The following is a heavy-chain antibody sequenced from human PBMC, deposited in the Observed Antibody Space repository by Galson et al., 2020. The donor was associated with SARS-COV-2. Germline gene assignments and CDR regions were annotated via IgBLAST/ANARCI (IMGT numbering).Heavy chain of an antibody. CDR1: GFTFSSYA. Sequence: GESLKISCAASGFTFSSYAMTWVRQAPEKGLDWFSAIRASGSSTYYSDSVKGRFTISKANSKNTLFLQMDSLRAEDTAVYYCAKDWDSSAWYGKGIDFWGQGTLVTVSS. V-gene: IGHV3-23*01. CDR3: AKDWDSSAWYGKGIDF. J-gene: IGHJ4*02. CDR2: IRASGSST. D-gene: IGHD6-13*01.